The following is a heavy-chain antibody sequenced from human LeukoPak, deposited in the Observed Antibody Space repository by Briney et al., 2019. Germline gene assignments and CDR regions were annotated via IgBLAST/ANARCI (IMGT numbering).Heavy chain of an antibody. CDR1: GFTFSSYR. D-gene: IGHD2-21*02. V-gene: IGHV3-21*01. J-gene: IGHJ4*02. Sequence: PGGSLRLSCAASGFTFSSYRMNWVRQTPGKGLEWVSSMSTSTSKIYYADSVKGRFTISRDNAKNTLYLQMNSLRAEDTAVYYCASLPHIVVVTADGYWGQGTLVTVSS. CDR2: MSTSTSKI. CDR3: ASLPHIVVVTADGY.